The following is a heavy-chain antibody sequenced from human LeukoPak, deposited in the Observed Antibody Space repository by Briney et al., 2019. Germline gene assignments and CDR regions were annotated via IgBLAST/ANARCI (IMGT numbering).Heavy chain of an antibody. CDR1: GGSISSYY. CDR3: ARHEEWLVYAFDI. Sequence: SETLSLTCTVSGGSISSYYWSWIRQPPGKGLEWIGYIYYSGSTSYNPSLKSRVTISVDTSKNQFSLKLSSVTAADTAVYYCARHEEWLVYAFDIWGQGTMVTVSS. CDR2: IYYSGST. V-gene: IGHV4-59*08. D-gene: IGHD6-19*01. J-gene: IGHJ3*02.